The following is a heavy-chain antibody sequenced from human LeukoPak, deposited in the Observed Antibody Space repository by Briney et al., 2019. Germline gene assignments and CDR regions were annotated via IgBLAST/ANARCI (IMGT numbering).Heavy chain of an antibody. J-gene: IGHJ4*02. D-gene: IGHD2-2*01. CDR3: ARTSTSFDD. V-gene: IGHV4-38-2*01. CDR2: IYHSGST. Sequence: PSETLSLTCAVSGYSISSGYYWGWIRQPPGKGLEWIGSIYHSGSTYYNPSLKGRVTISVDTSKNQFSLDLSSVTAADTAVYYCARTSTSFDDWGQGTLVTVSS. CDR1: GYSISSGYY.